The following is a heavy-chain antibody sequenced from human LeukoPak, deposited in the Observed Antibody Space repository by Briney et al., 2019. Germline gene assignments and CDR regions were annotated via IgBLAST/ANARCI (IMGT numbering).Heavy chain of an antibody. CDR1: GYTFTGYY. Sequence: ASVKVSCKASGYTFTGYYMHWVRQAPGQGLEWMGIINPSGGSTSYVQKFQGRVTMTRDMSTSTVYMELSSLRSEDTAVYYCARDVGSGSYYVTFDYWGQGTLVTVSS. CDR3: ARDVGSGSYYVTFDY. V-gene: IGHV1-46*01. CDR2: INPSGGST. J-gene: IGHJ4*02. D-gene: IGHD3-10*01.